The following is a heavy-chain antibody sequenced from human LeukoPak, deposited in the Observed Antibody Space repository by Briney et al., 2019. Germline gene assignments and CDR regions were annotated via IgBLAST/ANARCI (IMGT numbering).Heavy chain of an antibody. V-gene: IGHV3-21*01. CDR2: ISSSSSYI. D-gene: IGHD6-13*01. CDR3: ARDLGIAAAGVY. J-gene: IGHJ4*02. Sequence: GGSLRLSCAASGFTFSSYSMNWVRHAPGKGLEWVSSISSSSSYIYYADSVKGRFTISRDNAKNSLYLQMNSLRAEDTAVYYCARDLGIAAAGVYWGQGTLVTVSS. CDR1: GFTFSSYS.